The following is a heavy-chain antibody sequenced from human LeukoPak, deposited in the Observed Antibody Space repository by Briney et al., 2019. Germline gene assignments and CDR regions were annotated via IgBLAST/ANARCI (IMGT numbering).Heavy chain of an antibody. J-gene: IGHJ3*02. CDR1: GFTFSGYW. V-gene: IGHV3-7*01. CDR3: AREPFYDSSGYYLRAAFDI. CDR2: IKEDGSEK. Sequence: GGALCLSCAASGFTFSGYWMSWVRPAPGKGLEWVANIKEDGSEKYYVDSVKGRFTISRDNAKNSLYLQMNSLRAEDTAVYYCAREPFYDSSGYYLRAAFDIWGQGTLVTVSS. D-gene: IGHD3-22*01.